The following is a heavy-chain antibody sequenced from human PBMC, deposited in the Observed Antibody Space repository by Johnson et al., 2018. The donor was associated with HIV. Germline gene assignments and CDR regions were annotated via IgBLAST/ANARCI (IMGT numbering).Heavy chain of an antibody. Sequence: QVQLVESGGGVVQPGRSLRLSCAASGFTFSGYAMHWVRQAPGKGLEWVAVISYDGSNKYYADSVKGRFTISRDNSKNTLYLQMNSLRAEDTAVYYCAKDVELHGAFDIWGQGTMVTVSS. V-gene: IGHV3-30*18. CDR3: AKDVELHGAFDI. CDR2: ISYDGSNK. CDR1: GFTFSGYA. D-gene: IGHD1-26*01. J-gene: IGHJ3*02.